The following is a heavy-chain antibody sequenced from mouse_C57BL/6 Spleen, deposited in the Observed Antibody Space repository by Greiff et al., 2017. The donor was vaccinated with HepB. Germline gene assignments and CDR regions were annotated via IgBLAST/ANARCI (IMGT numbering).Heavy chain of an antibody. CDR1: GFTFSSYG. CDR2: ISSGGSYT. V-gene: IGHV5-6*01. J-gene: IGHJ1*03. CDR3: ARRYGYDGDWYFDV. D-gene: IGHD2-2*01. Sequence: EVQRVESGGDLVKPGGSLKLSCAASGFTFSSYGMSWVRQTPDKRLEWVATISSGGSYTYYPDSVKGRFTISRDNAKNTLYLQMSSLKSEDTAMYYCARRYGYDGDWYFDVWGTGTTVTVSS.